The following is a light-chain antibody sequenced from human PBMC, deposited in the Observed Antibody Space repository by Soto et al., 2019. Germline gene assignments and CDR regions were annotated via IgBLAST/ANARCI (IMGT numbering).Light chain of an antibody. CDR2: GAS. V-gene: IGKV3-20*01. CDR3: QQYGSAPWT. CDR1: QSVSSSF. J-gene: IGKJ1*01. Sequence: EIVLTQSPGTLSLSPGERATLSCRASQSVSSSFLAWYQQKPGQAPRLLISGASSRATGIPDRFSGSGSGTDFTLTSSIMEPEDFAVYYCQQYGSAPWTFGQGTKVEIK.